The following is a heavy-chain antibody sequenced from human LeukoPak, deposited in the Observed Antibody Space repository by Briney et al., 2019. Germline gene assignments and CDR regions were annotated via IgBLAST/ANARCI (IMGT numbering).Heavy chain of an antibody. CDR3: ARGTPGGV. D-gene: IGHD3-16*01. V-gene: IGHV4-59*01. Sequence: SETLSLTCTVAGGSISSYYWSWLRQPPGKGLEWIGYIYYSGTTNYHPSLKSRVTISIDTSKNQFSLKLSSVTAADTAVYYCARGTPGGVWGQGTTVTVSS. CDR2: IYYSGTT. J-gene: IGHJ6*02. CDR1: GGSISSYY.